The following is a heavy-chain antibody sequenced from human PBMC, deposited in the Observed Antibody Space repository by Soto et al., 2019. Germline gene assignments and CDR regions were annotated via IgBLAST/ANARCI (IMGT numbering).Heavy chain of an antibody. CDR2: IYYSGST. CDR3: ARDSYNFDD. Sequence: SETQCLTCTVSGGSFSSYYWSSIRQPPGKGLGWIGFIYYSGSTDYHPSLKSRVTIAVDTPKNQFSLKLRAVTAADTAVYYCARDSYNFDDWGQGILVTVSS. J-gene: IGHJ4*02. D-gene: IGHD5-18*01. CDR1: GGSFSSYY. V-gene: IGHV4-59*01.